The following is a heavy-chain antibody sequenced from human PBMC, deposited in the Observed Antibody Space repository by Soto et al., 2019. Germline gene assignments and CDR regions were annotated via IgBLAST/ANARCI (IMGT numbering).Heavy chain of an antibody. V-gene: IGHV3-33*01. J-gene: IGHJ4*02. CDR3: VRHPVSGEPIPAQSDY. Sequence: QVQLVESGGGVVQPGRSLRLSCAASGFTFSYYGMHWVRQTPGKGLEWVGEIYLSGSTNYNPSLKGRVTISMDTSKNQFSLKLTSLTAADTAIYYCVRHPVSGEPIPAQSDYWSPGTLVTVSP. CDR2: IYLSGSTN. CDR1: GFTFSYYG. D-gene: IGHD4-17*01.